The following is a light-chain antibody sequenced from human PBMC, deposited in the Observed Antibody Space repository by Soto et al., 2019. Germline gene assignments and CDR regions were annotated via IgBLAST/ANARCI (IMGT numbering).Light chain of an antibody. V-gene: IGKV3-20*01. Sequence: EIVLTQSPVTLSLSPGERATLSCRASQSVSSSYLAWYQQKPGQPPRLLIYGASSRATGIPDRFSGSGSGTDFTLTISRLEPEDFAVYYCQEYNTWPWTFGQGTKVDIK. CDR1: QSVSSSY. J-gene: IGKJ1*01. CDR2: GAS. CDR3: QEYNTWPWT.